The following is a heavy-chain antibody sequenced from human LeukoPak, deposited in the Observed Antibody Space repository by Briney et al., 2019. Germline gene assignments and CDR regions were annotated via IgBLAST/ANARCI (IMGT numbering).Heavy chain of an antibody. J-gene: IGHJ4*02. V-gene: IGHV4-59*01. CDR3: ARDVTGLFDY. D-gene: IGHD3-16*01. CDR1: GGSISSYY. Sequence: SETLSLTSTVSGGSISSYYWSWIRQPPGKGLEWIGYIYYSGSTNYNPSLKSRVTISVDTSKNQFSLKLSSVTAADTAVYYCARDVTGLFDYWGQGTLVTVSS. CDR2: IYYSGST.